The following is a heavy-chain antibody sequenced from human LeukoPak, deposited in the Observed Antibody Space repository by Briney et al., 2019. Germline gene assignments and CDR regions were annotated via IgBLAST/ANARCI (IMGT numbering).Heavy chain of an antibody. CDR1: GYTFASYY. CDR3: AREGFPPKISDFWSGLGPYYYYGMDV. CDR2: INPSGGST. J-gene: IGHJ6*02. Sequence: ASVKVSCKASGYTFASYYMHWVRQAPGQGLEWMGIINPSGGSTSYTQKFQGRVTMTRDTSTSTVYMELSSLRSEDTAVYYCAREGFPPKISDFWSGLGPYYYYGMDVWGQGTTVTVSS. V-gene: IGHV1-46*01. D-gene: IGHD3-3*01.